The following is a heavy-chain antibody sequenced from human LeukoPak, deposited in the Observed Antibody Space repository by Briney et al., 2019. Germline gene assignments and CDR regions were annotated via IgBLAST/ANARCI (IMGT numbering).Heavy chain of an antibody. CDR1: GGTFSSYA. V-gene: IGHV1-2*02. CDR3: ARVGIYCSGGSCYGVDWFDP. CDR2: INPNSGGT. Sequence: GASVKVSCKASGGTFSSYAISWVRQAPGQGLEWMGWINPNSGGTNYAQKFQGRVTMTRDTSISTAYMELSRLRSDDTAVYYCARVGIYCSGGSCYGVDWFDPWGQGTLVTVSS. D-gene: IGHD2-15*01. J-gene: IGHJ5*02.